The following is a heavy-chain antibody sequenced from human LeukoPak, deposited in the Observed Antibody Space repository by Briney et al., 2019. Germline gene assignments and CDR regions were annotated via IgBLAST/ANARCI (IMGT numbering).Heavy chain of an antibody. D-gene: IGHD3-22*01. CDR1: GYTFTSYG. CDR2: ISAYNGNT. Sequence: ASVKVSCKASGYTFTSYGISWVRQAPGQGLEWMGWISAYNGNTNYAQKLQGRVTMTTDTSTGTAYMELRSLRSDDTAVYYCARTRFDSSGYYPNDYWGQGTLVTVSS. CDR3: ARTRFDSSGYYPNDY. V-gene: IGHV1-18*01. J-gene: IGHJ4*02.